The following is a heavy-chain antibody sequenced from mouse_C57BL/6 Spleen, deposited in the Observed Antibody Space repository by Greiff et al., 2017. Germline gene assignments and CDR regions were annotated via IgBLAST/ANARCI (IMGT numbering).Heavy chain of an antibody. D-gene: IGHD2-1*01. Sequence: QVQLQQPGAELVKPGASVTLSCKASGYTFTSYWMHWVKQRPGQGLEWIGMIHPNSGSTNYNEKFKSKATLTVDKSSSTAYMQLSSLTSEDSAVYYCARSYGNYERYYAGDYWGQGTSVTVSS. CDR1: GYTFTSYW. J-gene: IGHJ4*01. CDR3: ARSYGNYERYYAGDY. CDR2: IHPNSGST. V-gene: IGHV1-64*01.